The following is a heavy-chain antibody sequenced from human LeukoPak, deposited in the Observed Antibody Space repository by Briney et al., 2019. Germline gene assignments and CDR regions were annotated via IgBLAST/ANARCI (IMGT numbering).Heavy chain of an antibody. CDR1: EYSFPNYC. D-gene: IGHD3-16*02. Sequence: GESLKISCKHSEYSFPNYCIGWVRQMPGKGLEWMGIICPGDSDTRYSPSFQGQVAISADKSISTAYLQWSSLKASDTAMYYCARKNYDYVWGSYPNNWFDPWGQGTLVTVSS. CDR3: ARKNYDYVWGSYPNNWFDP. CDR2: ICPGDSDT. V-gene: IGHV5-51*01. J-gene: IGHJ5*02.